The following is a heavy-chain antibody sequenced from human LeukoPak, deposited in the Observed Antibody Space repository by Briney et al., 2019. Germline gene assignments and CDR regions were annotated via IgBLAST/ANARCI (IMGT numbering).Heavy chain of an antibody. CDR3: ASIFTEEDAFDI. CDR1: GGSISSGSYY. Sequence: PSETLSLTCTVSGGSISSGSYYWSWIRQPAGKGLEWIGRIYTSGSTNYNPSLKSRVTISVDTSKNQFSLKLSSVTAADTAVYYCASIFTEEDAFDIWGQGTMVTVSS. J-gene: IGHJ3*02. V-gene: IGHV4-61*02. CDR2: IYTSGST.